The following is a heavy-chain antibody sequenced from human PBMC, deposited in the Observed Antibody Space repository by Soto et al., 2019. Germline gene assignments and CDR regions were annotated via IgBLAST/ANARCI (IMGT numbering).Heavy chain of an antibody. J-gene: IGHJ4*02. CDR2: ISYDGSNK. V-gene: IGHV3-30-3*02. Sequence: PGGSLRLSCAASGFTFSIYAMHWVRQAPGKGLEWVAVISYDGSNKYYADSVKGRFTISRDNSKNTLYLQMNSLRAEDTAVYYCAKTQQWLVPAVDYWGQGTLVTVS. CDR1: GFTFSIYA. CDR3: AKTQQWLVPAVDY. D-gene: IGHD6-19*01.